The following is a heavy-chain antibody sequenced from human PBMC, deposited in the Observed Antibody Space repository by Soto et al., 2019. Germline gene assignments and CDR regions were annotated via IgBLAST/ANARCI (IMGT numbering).Heavy chain of an antibody. CDR1: GGSIIGYY. CDR3: ARMRAAGTSDY. CDR2: IYSDGST. Sequence: SETLSLTCTVSGGSIIGYYWSCIRQPAGKGLEWIGRIYSDGSTNYNPSLKSRVTMSVDTSKNQFSLKLTSMTAADTAMYYCARMRAAGTSDYWGQGTLVTVSS. D-gene: IGHD6-13*01. V-gene: IGHV4-4*07. J-gene: IGHJ4*02.